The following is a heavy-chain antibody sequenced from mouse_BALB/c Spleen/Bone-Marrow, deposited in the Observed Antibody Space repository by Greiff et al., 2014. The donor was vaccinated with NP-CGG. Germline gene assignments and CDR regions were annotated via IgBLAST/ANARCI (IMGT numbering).Heavy chain of an antibody. CDR1: GFNIKDTY. CDR2: IDPANGNT. J-gene: IGHJ4*01. V-gene: IGHV14-3*02. CDR3: ARAYYGNYPYVMDY. Sequence: EVMLVESGAELVKPGASVKLSCTASGFNIKDTYMNWVKKRPEQGLEWIGRIDPANGNTKYDPKFQGKATVTADTSSNTVYLQLSSLTSEDTAVYYCARAYYGNYPYVMDYWGQGTSVTVSS. D-gene: IGHD2-10*01.